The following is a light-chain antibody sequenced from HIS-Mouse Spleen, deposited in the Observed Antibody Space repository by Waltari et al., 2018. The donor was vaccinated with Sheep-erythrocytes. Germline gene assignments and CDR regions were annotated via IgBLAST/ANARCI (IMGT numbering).Light chain of an antibody. CDR1: TLGDKY. J-gene: IGLJ2*01. CDR3: QACDSSTAV. Sequence: SYELTQPPSVSVSPGQTASITCSGDTLGDKYACWYQQKPGHSPVLVIYQDSKRPSGIPERFSGSNSGNTATLTISGTQAMDEADYYCQACDSSTAVFGGGTKLTVL. V-gene: IGLV3-1*01. CDR2: QDS.